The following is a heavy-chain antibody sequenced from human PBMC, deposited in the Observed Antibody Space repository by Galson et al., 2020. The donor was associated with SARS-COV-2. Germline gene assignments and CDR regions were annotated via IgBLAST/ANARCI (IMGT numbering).Heavy chain of an antibody. Sequence: GESLKISCKGSGYSFTSYWIGWVRQMPGKGLEWMGIIYPGASDTRYSPSFQGQVTISADKSISTAYLQWSSLKASDTAMYYCARQTEDYGDLRHSTPEHYWYFDLWGRGTLVTVSS. J-gene: IGHJ2*01. D-gene: IGHD4-17*01. CDR1: GYSFTSYW. V-gene: IGHV5-51*01. CDR3: ARQTEDYGDLRHSTPEHYWYFDL. CDR2: IYPGASDT.